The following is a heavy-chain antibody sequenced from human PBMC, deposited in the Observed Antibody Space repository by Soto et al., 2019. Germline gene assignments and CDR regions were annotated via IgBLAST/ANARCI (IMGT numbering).Heavy chain of an antibody. CDR2: IWYDGSNK. Sequence: VQLVESGGGVVQPGRSLRLSCAASGFTFSSYGMHWVRQAPGKGLEWVAVIWYDGSNKYYADSVKGRFTISRDNSKNTLYLQMNSLRAEDTAVYYCARDGGYDDYYYYGMDVWGQGTTVTVSS. CDR1: GFTFSSYG. V-gene: IGHV3-33*01. D-gene: IGHD5-12*01. J-gene: IGHJ6*02. CDR3: ARDGGYDDYYYYGMDV.